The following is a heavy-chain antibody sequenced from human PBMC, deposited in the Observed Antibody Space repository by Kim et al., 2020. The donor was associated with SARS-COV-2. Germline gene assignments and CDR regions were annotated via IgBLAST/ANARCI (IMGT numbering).Heavy chain of an antibody. CDR2: VNHSGST. V-gene: IGHV4-34*01. Sequence: SETLSLTCAVYGGSLSGYYWHWIRHCPGRGPEWIGEVNHSGSTKYNPAFQSRVTMSVDKSKNQFSLRLESMGAADTGMYYCARGGWVQRRMFDYWGQGSLVTVSS. CDR1: GGSLSGYY. D-gene: IGHD1-1*01. CDR3: ARGGWVQRRMFDY. J-gene: IGHJ4*02.